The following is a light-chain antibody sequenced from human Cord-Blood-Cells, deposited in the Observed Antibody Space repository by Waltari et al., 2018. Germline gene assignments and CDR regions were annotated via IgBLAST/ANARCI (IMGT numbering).Light chain of an antibody. J-gene: IGKJ4*01. CDR3: QQRSNWPPLT. CDR2: DAS. V-gene: IGKV3-11*01. CDR1: RSVSSY. Sequence: EIVLTQSPATQPLSPGERATLSCRASRSVSSYLAWYQQKPGQAPRLLLYDASNSATGIPARVSGSGSGTDFTLTISSLEPEDFAVYYCQQRSNWPPLTFGGGTKVEIK.